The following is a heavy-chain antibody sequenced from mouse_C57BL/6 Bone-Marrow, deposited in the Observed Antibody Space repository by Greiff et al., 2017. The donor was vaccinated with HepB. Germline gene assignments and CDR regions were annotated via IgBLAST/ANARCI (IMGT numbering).Heavy chain of an antibody. D-gene: IGHD1-1*01. CDR1: GYTFTSYG. CDR3: ARQEGYYGSERYFDV. J-gene: IGHJ1*03. CDR2: IYPRSGNT. Sequence: VQLQQSGAELARPGASVKLSCKASGYTFTSYGISWVKQRTGQGLEWIGEIYPRSGNTYYNEKFKGKAKLTADKSSSTAYMELRSLTSEDSAVYFCARQEGYYGSERYFDVWGTGTTVTVSS. V-gene: IGHV1-81*01.